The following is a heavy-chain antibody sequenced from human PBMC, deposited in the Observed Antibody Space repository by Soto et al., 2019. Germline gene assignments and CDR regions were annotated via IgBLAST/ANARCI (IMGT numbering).Heavy chain of an antibody. D-gene: IGHD4-17*01. V-gene: IGHV5-51*01. J-gene: IGHJ6*02. CDR2: IYPDDSDT. CDR1: GYSFTKYW. Sequence: GESVKISFKGSGYSFTKYWIGWVRQMPGKGLEWMGIIYPDDSDTRYSPSFQGQVTISADKSINTAYLQWSSLQASDTAMYYCVRDTVITPGGNYYYYGMDVWGQGTTVTVSS. CDR3: VRDTVITPGGNYYYYGMDV.